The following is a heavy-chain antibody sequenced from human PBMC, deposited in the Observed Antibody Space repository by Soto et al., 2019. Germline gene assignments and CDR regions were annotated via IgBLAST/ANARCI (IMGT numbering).Heavy chain of an antibody. CDR1: GGSIGSYY. CDR3: ARGWDSKDAFDI. CDR2: IYYSGST. D-gene: IGHD1-26*01. Sequence: SETLSLTCTVSGGSIGSYYWSWIRQPPGKGLEWIGYIYYSGSTNYNPSLKSRVAISVDTSKNQFSLKLSPVTAADTAVYYCARGWDSKDAFDIWGQGTMVTVSS. V-gene: IGHV4-59*01. J-gene: IGHJ3*02.